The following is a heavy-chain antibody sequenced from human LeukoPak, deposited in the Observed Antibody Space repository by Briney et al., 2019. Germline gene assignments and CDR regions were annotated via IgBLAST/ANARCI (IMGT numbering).Heavy chain of an antibody. CDR2: IYHSGST. V-gene: IGHV4-4*02. CDR1: GGSISSSNW. CDR3: ARGCWYYDILTGYLRGTGYFDL. Sequence: SGTLSLTCAVSGGSISSSNWWSWVRQPPGKGLEWIGEIYHSGSTNYNPSLKSRVTISVDKSKNQFSLKLSSVTAADTAVYYCARGCWYYDILTGYLRGTGYFDLWGRGTLVTVSS. D-gene: IGHD3-9*01. J-gene: IGHJ2*01.